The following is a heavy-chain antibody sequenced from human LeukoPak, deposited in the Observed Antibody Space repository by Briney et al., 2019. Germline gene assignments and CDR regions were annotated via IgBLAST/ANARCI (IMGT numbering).Heavy chain of an antibody. CDR2: ISAGGAGT. D-gene: IGHD6-19*01. Sequence: GGSLRLSCAASGFTFSSYAMSWVRQAPGKGLEWVSTISAGGAGTYYADSVKGRFTISRDNSKNTLYVQMSSLRVEDTAVYYCAKAGYSSGRKYGMDVWGQGTTVTVSS. CDR3: AKAGYSSGRKYGMDV. J-gene: IGHJ6*02. CDR1: GFTFSSYA. V-gene: IGHV3-23*01.